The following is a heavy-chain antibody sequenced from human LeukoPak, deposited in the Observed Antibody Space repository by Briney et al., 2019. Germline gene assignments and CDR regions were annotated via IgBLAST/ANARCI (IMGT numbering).Heavy chain of an antibody. CDR2: INPNSGGT. V-gene: IGHV1-2*02. J-gene: IGHJ4*02. CDR1: GYTFTGYY. Sequence: RASVKVSCKASGYTFTGYYMHWVRQAPGQGLEWMGWINPNSGGTNYAQKFQGRVTMTRDTSISTAYMELSRLRSDDTAVYYCARRPFGSYFPFDYWGQGTLVTVSS. D-gene: IGHD1-26*01. CDR3: ARRPFGSYFPFDY.